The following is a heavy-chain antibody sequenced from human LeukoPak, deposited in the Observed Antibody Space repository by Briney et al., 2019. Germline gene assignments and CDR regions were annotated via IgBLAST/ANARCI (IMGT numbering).Heavy chain of an antibody. J-gene: IGHJ6*03. V-gene: IGHV1-2*02. CDR2: INANSGGT. Sequence: GASVKVSCKTSGYTFIGYYMHWVRQAPGQGLEWMGWINANSGGTSYAQKFQGRVMMTRDKSISTAYMELSRLRPDDTAVYYCARGRGYCSSSGCFYYYMDVWGKGTTVAVSS. CDR1: GYTFIGYY. CDR3: ARGRGYCSSSGCFYYYMDV. D-gene: IGHD2-2*01.